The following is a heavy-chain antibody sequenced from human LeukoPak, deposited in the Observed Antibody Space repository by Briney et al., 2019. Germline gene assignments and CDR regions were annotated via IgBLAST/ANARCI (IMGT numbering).Heavy chain of an antibody. J-gene: IGHJ4*02. Sequence: ASVRVSCKASGYSFSYFGINWVRQAPGQGLEWMGWINAGNGNTKYSQKFQGRVTITRDTSASTAYMELSSLRSEDTAVYYCARDSMVRGVIIFDYWGQGTLVTVSS. D-gene: IGHD3-10*01. CDR2: INAGNGNT. V-gene: IGHV1-3*01. CDR3: ARDSMVRGVIIFDY. CDR1: GYSFSYFG.